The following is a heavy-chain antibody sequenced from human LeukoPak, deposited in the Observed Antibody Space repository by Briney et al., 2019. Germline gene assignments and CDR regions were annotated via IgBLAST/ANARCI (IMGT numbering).Heavy chain of an antibody. CDR2: ISGTGGST. D-gene: IGHD2/OR15-2a*01. CDR1: GGPVSGYY. Sequence: ETLSLTCGVSGGPVSGYYWSWLRQSPGKGLEWVAGISGTGGSTHYADSVKGRFTISRDNSKNTVYLQMRNLRVEHTAVYYCAKVVAGNIDYYFDYWGQGILVAVSS. CDR3: AKVVAGNIDYYFDY. V-gene: IGHV3-23*01. J-gene: IGHJ4*02.